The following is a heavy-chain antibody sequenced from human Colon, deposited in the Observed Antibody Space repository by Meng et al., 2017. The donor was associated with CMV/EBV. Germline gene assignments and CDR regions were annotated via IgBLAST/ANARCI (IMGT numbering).Heavy chain of an antibody. V-gene: IGHV3-30*14. Sequence: GGSLRLSCAASGFTFSSYAMHWVRQAPGKGLEWVAVISYDGSNKYYVDSVKGRFIISREDAKNSVYLQMNGLRDGDTGLYYCARARSPTHFDYWGQGALVTVSS. J-gene: IGHJ4*02. CDR2: ISYDGSNK. CDR3: ARARSPTHFDY. CDR1: GFTFSSYA.